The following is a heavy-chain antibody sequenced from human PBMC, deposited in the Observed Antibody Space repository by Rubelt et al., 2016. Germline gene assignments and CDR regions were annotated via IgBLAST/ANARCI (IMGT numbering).Heavy chain of an antibody. V-gene: IGHV4-4*02. CDR3: ARFDYGDYQASGYYFDY. CDR2: IYYSGST. CDR1: GGSISSSNW. D-gene: IGHD4-17*01. Sequence: QVQLQESGPGLVKPSGTLSLTCAVSGGSISSSNWWSWVRQSPGKGLEWIGSIYYSGSTYYNPSLKSRVTISVDTSKNQFYPRLGSGTRAETAVYYFARFDYGDYQASGYYFDYWGQGTLVTVSS. J-gene: IGHJ4*02.